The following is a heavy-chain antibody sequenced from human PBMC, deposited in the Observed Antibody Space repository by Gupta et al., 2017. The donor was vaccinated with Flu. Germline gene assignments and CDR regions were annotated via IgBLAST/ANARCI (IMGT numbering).Heavy chain of an antibody. J-gene: IGHJ6*02. CDR1: GSTFTNYG. V-gene: IGHV3-30*03. D-gene: IGHD3-3*01. Sequence: QVQLVESGGGVVQPGKSLRLSCGASGSTFTNYGFHWVRQAPGQGLEWLAVMSHDGNNQYYSDSVKGRFTISRDNSKKTVSLLMSSLSPEDTAIYYCARDRWRHFGMDVWGQGTMVTVSS. CDR2: MSHDGNNQ. CDR3: ARDRWRHFGMDV.